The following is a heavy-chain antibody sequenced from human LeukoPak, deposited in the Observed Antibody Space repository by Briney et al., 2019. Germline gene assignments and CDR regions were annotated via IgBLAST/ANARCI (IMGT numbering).Heavy chain of an antibody. D-gene: IGHD5-24*01. Sequence: GGSLRLSWAASGFTFSSYSMNWVRQAPGKGLEWVSSISSSSSYIYYADSVKGRFTISRDNAKNSLYLQMNSLRAEDTAVYYCARDLGRDGYNLFDYWGQGTLVTVSS. CDR2: ISSSSSYI. CDR1: GFTFSSYS. CDR3: ARDLGRDGYNLFDY. J-gene: IGHJ4*02. V-gene: IGHV3-21*01.